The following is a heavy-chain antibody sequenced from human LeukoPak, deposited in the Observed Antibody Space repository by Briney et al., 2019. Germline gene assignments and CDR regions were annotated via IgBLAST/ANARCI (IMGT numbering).Heavy chain of an antibody. J-gene: IGHJ6*02. CDR3: ARGDIVVVPAALGGTHYYYYGMDV. CDR1: GYTFTSYG. CDR2: TSAYNGNT. V-gene: IGHV1-18*01. Sequence: ASVKVSCKASGYTFTSYGISWVRQAPGQGLEWMGWTSAYNGNTNYAQKLQGRVTMTTDTSTSTAYMELRSLRSDDTAVYYCARGDIVVVPAALGGTHYYYYGMDVWGQGTTVTVSS. D-gene: IGHD2-2*01.